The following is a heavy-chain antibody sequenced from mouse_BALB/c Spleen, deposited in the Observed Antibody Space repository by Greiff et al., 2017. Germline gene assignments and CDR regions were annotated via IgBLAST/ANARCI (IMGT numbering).Heavy chain of an antibody. CDR1: GFTFSSYA. CDR2: ISSGGSYT. V-gene: IGHV5-9-3*01. D-gene: IGHD1-1*01. Sequence: EVNLVESGGGLVKPGGSLKLSCAASGFTFSSYAMSWVRQTPEKRLEWVATISSGGSYTYYPDSVKGRFTISRDNAKNTLYLQMSSLRSEDTAMYYCARQRGDYYGSSYHYFDYWGQGTTLTVSS. CDR3: ARQRGDYYGSSYHYFDY. J-gene: IGHJ2*01.